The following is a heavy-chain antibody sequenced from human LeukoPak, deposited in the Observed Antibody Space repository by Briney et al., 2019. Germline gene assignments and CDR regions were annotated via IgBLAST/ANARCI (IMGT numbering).Heavy chain of an antibody. Sequence: PGGSLRLSCAASGITFRFFEMNWFRQAPGRVLEWIAYISASGDAIDYAESVKGRFTISRDNAKTSLYLHMNNLRAEDTAVYYCAVLYYIKGTYWGQGTLVTVSS. CDR3: AVLYYIKGTY. V-gene: IGHV3-48*03. CDR2: ISASGDAI. CDR1: GITFRFFE. D-gene: IGHD3-10*01. J-gene: IGHJ4*02.